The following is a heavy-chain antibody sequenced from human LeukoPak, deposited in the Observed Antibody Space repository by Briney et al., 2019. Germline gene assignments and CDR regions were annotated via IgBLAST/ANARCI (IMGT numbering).Heavy chain of an antibody. CDR1: GFTFSSYW. CDR3: ARGQYSSSSIGYFQH. V-gene: IGHV3-74*01. Sequence: PGGSLRLSCAASGFTFSSYWMRWVRQAPGKGLVWVSRINSDGSSTSYADSVKGRFTISRDNAKNTLYLQMNSLRAEDTAVYYCARGQYSSSSIGYFQHWGQGTLVTVSS. CDR2: INSDGSST. J-gene: IGHJ1*01. D-gene: IGHD6-6*01.